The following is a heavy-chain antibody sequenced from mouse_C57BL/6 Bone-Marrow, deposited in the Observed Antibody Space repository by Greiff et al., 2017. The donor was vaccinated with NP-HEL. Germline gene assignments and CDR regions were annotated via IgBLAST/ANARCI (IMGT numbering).Heavy chain of an antibody. D-gene: IGHD4-1*01. V-gene: IGHV1-64*01. J-gene: IGHJ2*01. CDR2: IHPNSGST. Sequence: VKLQQPGAELVKPGASVKLSCKASGYTFTSYWMHWVKQRPGQGLEWIGMIHPNSGSTNYNEKFKSKATLTVDKSSSTAYMQLSSLTSEDSAVYYCARRGLGRDYFDYWGQGTTLTVSS. CDR1: GYTFTSYW. CDR3: ARRGLGRDYFDY.